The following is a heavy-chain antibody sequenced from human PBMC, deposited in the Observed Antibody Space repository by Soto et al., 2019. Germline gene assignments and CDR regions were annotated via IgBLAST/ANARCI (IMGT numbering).Heavy chain of an antibody. J-gene: IGHJ4*02. V-gene: IGHV1-46*03. CDR2: INPSGGST. CDR3: ASTEATQTSSGWYYFEY. Sequence: ASVKVSCKASGYTFTSYYMHWVRQAPGQGLEWMGIINPSGGSTSYAQKFQGRVTMTRDTSTSTVYMELSSLRSEDTAVYYCASTEATQTSSGWYYFEYWGQGTLVTVSS. D-gene: IGHD6-19*01. CDR1: GYTFTSYY.